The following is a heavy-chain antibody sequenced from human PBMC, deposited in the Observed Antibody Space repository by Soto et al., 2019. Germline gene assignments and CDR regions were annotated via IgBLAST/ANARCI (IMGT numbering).Heavy chain of an antibody. J-gene: IGHJ6*02. CDR3: ARDRGYGDYVPHYYYYGMDV. D-gene: IGHD4-17*01. CDR1: GYTFTSYG. CDR2: ISAYNGNT. V-gene: IGHV1-18*01. Sequence: AASVKVSCKASGYTFTSYGISWVRQAPGQGLEWMGWISAYNGNTNYAQKLQGRVTMTTDTSTSTAYMELRSLRSDDTAVYYCARDRGYGDYVPHYYYYGMDVWGQGTTVTVSS.